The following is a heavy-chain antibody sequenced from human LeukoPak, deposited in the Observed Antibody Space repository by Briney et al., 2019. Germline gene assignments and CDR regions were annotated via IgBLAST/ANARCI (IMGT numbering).Heavy chain of an antibody. Sequence: SETLSLTCAVYGGSFSGYYWSWIRQPPGKGLEWIGEINHSGSTNYNPSLKSRVTISVDTSKNQFSLKLSSVTAADTAVYYCARDGGVVGASDAFDIWGQGTMVTVSS. CDR1: GGSFSGYY. V-gene: IGHV4-34*01. CDR3: ARDGGVVGASDAFDI. J-gene: IGHJ3*02. CDR2: INHSGST. D-gene: IGHD1-26*01.